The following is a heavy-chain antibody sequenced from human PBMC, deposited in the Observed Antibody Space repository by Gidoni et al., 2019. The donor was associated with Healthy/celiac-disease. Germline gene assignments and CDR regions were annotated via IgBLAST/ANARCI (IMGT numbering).Heavy chain of an antibody. D-gene: IGHD2-2*01. Sequence: AASGFTFSSYGMHWVRQAPGKGLEWVAVISYDGSNKYYADSVKGRFTISRDNSKNTLYLQMNSLRAEDTAVYYCAKDIVVVPAAIWGGEAFDIWGQGTMVTVSS. CDR2: ISYDGSNK. V-gene: IGHV3-30*18. CDR3: AKDIVVVPAAIWGGEAFDI. CDR1: GFTFSSYG. J-gene: IGHJ3*02.